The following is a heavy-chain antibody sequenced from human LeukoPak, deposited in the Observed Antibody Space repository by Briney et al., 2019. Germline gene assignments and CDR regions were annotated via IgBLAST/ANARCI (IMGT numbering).Heavy chain of an antibody. CDR2: ISYDGSNK. V-gene: IGHV3-30-3*01. J-gene: IGHJ4*02. D-gene: IGHD3-22*01. CDR1: GFTFSSYA. Sequence: GRSLRLSCAASGFTFSSYAMHWVRQAPGKGLEWVAVISYDGSNKYYADPVRGRFTISRDNSKNTLYLQMNSLRAEDTAVYYCARDHYYDSSGYVDYWGQGTLVTVSS. CDR3: ARDHYYDSSGYVDY.